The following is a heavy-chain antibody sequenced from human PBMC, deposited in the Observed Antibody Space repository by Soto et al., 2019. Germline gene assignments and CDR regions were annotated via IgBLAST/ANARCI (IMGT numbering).Heavy chain of an antibody. D-gene: IGHD1-1*01. J-gene: IGHJ4*02. CDR2: LSYNGGT. CDR3: ARHRIAVAWRGFDY. CDR1: ADSSSFSNCY. V-gene: IGHV4-39*01. Sequence: PWETLSLTCTVSADSSSFSNCYWGGIRQPPGKGLQWIGSLSYNGGTFYNPSLKGRVPISVDTSKKQSSLQVTAVTAADTAVYYCARHRIAVAWRGFDYWGQGSPVTVSS.